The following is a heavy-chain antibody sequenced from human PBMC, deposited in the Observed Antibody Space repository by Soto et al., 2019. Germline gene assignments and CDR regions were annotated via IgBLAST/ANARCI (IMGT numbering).Heavy chain of an antibody. V-gene: IGHV4-34*01. CDR3: ARNLAAAGTWVDY. J-gene: IGHJ4*02. CDR1: GGSFSGYY. D-gene: IGHD6-13*01. Sequence: SETLSLTCAVYGGSFSGYYWSWIRQPPGKGLEWIGEINHSGSTNYNPSLKSRVTKSVDTSKNQFSLKLSSVTAADTAVYYCARNLAAAGTWVDYWGQGTLVTVSS. CDR2: INHSGST.